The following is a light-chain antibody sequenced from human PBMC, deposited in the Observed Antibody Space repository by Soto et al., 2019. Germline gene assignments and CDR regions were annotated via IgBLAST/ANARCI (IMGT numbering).Light chain of an antibody. J-gene: IGLJ1*01. CDR3: SSFTSSTTSA. Sequence: QSALTQPPSVSGSPGQSVAVSCTGTSSDVGSYNRVSWYQQPPGTAPKLMIYEVSNRPSGVPDRFSGSKSGNTASLTISGLQAEDEADYYCSSFTSSTTSAFGTGTKVTVL. V-gene: IGLV2-18*02. CDR1: SSDVGSYNR. CDR2: EVS.